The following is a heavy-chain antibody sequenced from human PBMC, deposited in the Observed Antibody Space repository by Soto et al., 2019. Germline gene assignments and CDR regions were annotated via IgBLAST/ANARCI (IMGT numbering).Heavy chain of an antibody. CDR1: GGSMSSYY. J-gene: IGHJ4*02. Sequence: SETLSLTCTVSGGSMSSYYWSWIRQPPGKGLEWIGYIYYSGNSNYNPSLKSRVTISVDTSKNQFSLRLTSVTAADTAVYYCARLDYDLSTGYELVEYWGQGALVTVSS. D-gene: IGHD3-9*01. V-gene: IGHV4-59*01. CDR2: IYYSGNS. CDR3: ARLDYDLSTGYELVEY.